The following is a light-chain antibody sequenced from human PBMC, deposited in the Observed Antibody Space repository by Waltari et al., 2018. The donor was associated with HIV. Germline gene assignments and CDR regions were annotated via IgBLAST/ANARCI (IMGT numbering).Light chain of an antibody. V-gene: IGLV1-44*01. CDR1: TSNIGRKP. CDR3: ASWDDSLNGPV. J-gene: IGLJ2*01. CDR2: GKN. Sequence: QSVLTQPPSASGTPEQRVTISCSGSTSNIGRKPVSWFQQFPGTAPKVLIYGKNQRPSGVPDRFSGSKSGTSASLAISGLQSEDEADYYCASWDDSLNGPVFGGGTKLTVV.